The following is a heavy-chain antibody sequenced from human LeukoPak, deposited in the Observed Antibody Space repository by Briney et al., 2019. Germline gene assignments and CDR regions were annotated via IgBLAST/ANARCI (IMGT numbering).Heavy chain of an antibody. J-gene: IGHJ4*02. CDR1: GGSISSYY. Sequence: SETLSVNCTVSGGSISSYYWSWIRQPPGKGLEWIGYIYYSGSTNYNPSLKSRVTISVDTSKNQFSLKLRSVTAADTAVYYCARVTGYVIEDYFDYWGQGTLVTVSS. CDR2: IYYSGST. V-gene: IGHV4-59*01. CDR3: ARVTGYVIEDYFDY. D-gene: IGHD3-22*01.